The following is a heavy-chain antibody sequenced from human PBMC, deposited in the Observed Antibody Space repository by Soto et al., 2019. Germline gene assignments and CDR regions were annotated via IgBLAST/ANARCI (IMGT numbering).Heavy chain of an antibody. V-gene: IGHV6-1*01. D-gene: IGHD3-22*01. CDR1: GDSVSSNSAA. Sequence: PSQTLSLTCAISGDSVSSNSAAWNWIRQSPSRGLEWLGRTYYRSKWYNDYAVSVKSRITINPDTSKNQFSLQLNSVTPEDTAVYYCSRNHYYYDSSGYWVPDYYYYYGMDVWGQGTTVTLSS. J-gene: IGHJ6*02. CDR3: SRNHYYYDSSGYWVPDYYYYYGMDV. CDR2: TYYRSKWYN.